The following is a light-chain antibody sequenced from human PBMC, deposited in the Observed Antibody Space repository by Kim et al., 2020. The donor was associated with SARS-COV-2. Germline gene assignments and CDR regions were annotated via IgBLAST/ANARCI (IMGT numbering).Light chain of an antibody. V-gene: IGKV1-5*03. CDR3: QQYNPYTWT. CDR1: QTINTW. Sequence: GDRVTITCRASQTINTWLAWYQQKPGKAPKLLIYEASSLESGVPSRFGGSGSGTEFTLTISSLQPDDFATYYCQQYNPYTWTFGQGTTV. CDR2: EAS. J-gene: IGKJ1*01.